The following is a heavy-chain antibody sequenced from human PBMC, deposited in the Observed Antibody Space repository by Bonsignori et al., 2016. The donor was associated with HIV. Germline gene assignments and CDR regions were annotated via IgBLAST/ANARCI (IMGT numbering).Heavy chain of an antibody. Sequence: VRQMPGKGLEWMGIIYPGDSDTRYSPSFQGQVTISADKSISTAYLQWSSLKASDTAMYYCARRDWGWLRLPISTLRVGAFDIWGQGTMVTVSS. V-gene: IGHV5-51*01. J-gene: IGHJ3*02. D-gene: IGHD5-12*01. CDR3: ARRDWGWLRLPISTLRVGAFDI. CDR2: IYPGDSDT.